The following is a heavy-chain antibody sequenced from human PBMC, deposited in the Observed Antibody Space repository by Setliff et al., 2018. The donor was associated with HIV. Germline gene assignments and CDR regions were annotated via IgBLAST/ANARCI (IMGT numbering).Heavy chain of an antibody. D-gene: IGHD3-22*01. CDR3: ARHAVPHYYDSSGPS. J-gene: IGHJ5*02. Sequence: SETLSLTCIVPGGSIGSHYWSWIRQPPGKGLEWIAYSHYSGSADYNPSLKSRVTISIDTSKSQLSLKLTSVTAADTAVYYCARHAVPHYYDSSGPSWGPGTLVTVSS. CDR1: GGSIGSHY. CDR2: SHYSGSA. V-gene: IGHV4-59*08.